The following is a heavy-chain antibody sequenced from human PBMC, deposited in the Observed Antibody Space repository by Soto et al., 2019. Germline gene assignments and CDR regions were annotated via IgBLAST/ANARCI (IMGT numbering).Heavy chain of an antibody. Sequence: QVQLVQSGAEVKKPGSSVKVSCKSSGGTFSSYAISWVRQAPGQRLEWMGGIIPIFGTANYAQKFQGRVTITADESTSTDYMELSRLRSEDPAVYYCATGGENDYGDYPLDYWGQGTLVTVSS. CDR1: GGTFSSYA. D-gene: IGHD4-17*01. CDR2: IIPIFGTA. CDR3: ATGGENDYGDYPLDY. V-gene: IGHV1-69*01. J-gene: IGHJ4*02.